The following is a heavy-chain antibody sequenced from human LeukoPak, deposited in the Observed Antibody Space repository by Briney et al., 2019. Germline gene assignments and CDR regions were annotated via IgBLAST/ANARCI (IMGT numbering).Heavy chain of an antibody. CDR3: ARCPVIAAAGSPNWFDP. CDR1: GFTFSSYG. V-gene: IGHV3-33*01. J-gene: IGHJ5*02. D-gene: IGHD6-13*01. Sequence: GGSLRLSCAASGFTFSSYGMHWVRQAPGKGLEWVAVIWYDGSNKYYADSVKGRFTISRDNSKNTLYLQMNSLRAEDTAVYYCARCPVIAAAGSPNWFDPWGQGTLVTVSS. CDR2: IWYDGSNK.